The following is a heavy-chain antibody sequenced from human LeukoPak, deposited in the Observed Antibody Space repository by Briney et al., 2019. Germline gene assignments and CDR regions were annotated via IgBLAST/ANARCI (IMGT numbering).Heavy chain of an antibody. Sequence: GGSLRLSCAASGFTFSSYAMSWVRQAPGKGLEWVSAISGSGGSTYYADSVKGRFTISRDNSKNPLYLQMNSLRAEETAVYYCAKDPVTGGSEPYYMDVWGKGTTVTVSS. CDR2: ISGSGGST. D-gene: IGHD3-10*01. V-gene: IGHV3-23*01. CDR3: AKDPVTGGSEPYYMDV. CDR1: GFTFSSYA. J-gene: IGHJ6*03.